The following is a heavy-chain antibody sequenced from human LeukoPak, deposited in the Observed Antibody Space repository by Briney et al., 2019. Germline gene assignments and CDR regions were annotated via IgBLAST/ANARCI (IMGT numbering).Heavy chain of an antibody. CDR3: ARDLGDPSYYMDV. D-gene: IGHD3-10*01. CDR1: GFTFSNYG. V-gene: IGHV3-21*01. J-gene: IGHJ6*03. Sequence: GGTLRLSCAASGFTFSNYGMSWVRQAPGKGLEWVSIISGSSSSIYYADSVKGRFTISRDNAKNSLYLQMNSLRAEDTAVYYCARDLGDPSYYMDVWGKGTTVTISS. CDR2: ISGSSSSI.